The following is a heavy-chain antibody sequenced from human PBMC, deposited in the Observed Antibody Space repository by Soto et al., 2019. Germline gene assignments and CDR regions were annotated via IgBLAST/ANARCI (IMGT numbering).Heavy chain of an antibody. V-gene: IGHV4-59*01. Sequence: QVQLQESGPGLVKPSETLSLTCTVSGGSISSYYWSWIRQPPGKGLEWIGYIYSSGSTNYNPSLNSRVPISVDTSKNQFSLKLSSVTAADTAVYYCARVEGSGGMDVWGQGTTVTVSS. CDR3: ARVEGSGGMDV. CDR1: GGSISSYY. D-gene: IGHD3-10*01. CDR2: IYSSGST. J-gene: IGHJ6*02.